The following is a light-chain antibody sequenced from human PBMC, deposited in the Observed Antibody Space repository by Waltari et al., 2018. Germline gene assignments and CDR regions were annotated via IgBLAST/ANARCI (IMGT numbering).Light chain of an antibody. CDR2: DVS. J-gene: IGKJ4*01. V-gene: IGKV3-15*01. Sequence: EIVMTQSPVTLYVSPGERATISCRASQGVSSKLAWYQQKFGQAPKVLIYDVSTRATGTPARFSGTGSGTEFTLIISSLQSEDFALYYCQQYYNWPLTFGGGTKAEIK. CDR1: QGVSSK. CDR3: QQYYNWPLT.